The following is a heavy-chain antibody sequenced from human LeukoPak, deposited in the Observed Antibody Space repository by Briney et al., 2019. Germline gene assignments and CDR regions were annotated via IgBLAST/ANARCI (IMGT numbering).Heavy chain of an antibody. J-gene: IGHJ6*01. CDR2: ISSSSSYI. Sequence: GSLRLSCAASGFTFSSYTMNWVRQAPGKGLEWVSYISSSSSYIYYADSVKGRFTISRDNAENSLYLQMNSLRAEDTAVYYCARGSEGYCSGGGCYYGLDVWGQGTTVTVSS. CDR3: ARGSEGYCSGGGCYYGLDV. V-gene: IGHV3-21*01. CDR1: GFTFSSYT. D-gene: IGHD2-15*01.